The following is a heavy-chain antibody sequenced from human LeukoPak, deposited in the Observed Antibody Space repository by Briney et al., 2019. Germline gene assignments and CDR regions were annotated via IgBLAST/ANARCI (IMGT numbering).Heavy chain of an antibody. CDR2: IYHSGST. Sequence: SETLSLTCTVSGYSISSGYYWGWIRQPPGKGLEWIGSIYHSGSTYYNPSLKSRVTISVDTSKNQFSLKLSSVTAADTAVYYCARALVDTAMVIPDWFDPWGQGTLVTVSS. CDR1: GYSISSGYY. D-gene: IGHD5-18*01. J-gene: IGHJ5*02. V-gene: IGHV4-38-2*02. CDR3: ARALVDTAMVIPDWFDP.